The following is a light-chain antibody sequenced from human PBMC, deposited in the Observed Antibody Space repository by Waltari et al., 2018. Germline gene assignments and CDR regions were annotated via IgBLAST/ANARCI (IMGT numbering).Light chain of an antibody. Sequence: QSALTQPASVSGSPGQSITISCTGTYSDVVDNSYSPWYQQHPDKAPKLLIYEVRNRPSGVSNRFSGSKSGNTASLTISGLQPEDEADYYCSSYTSSSAPYVFGTGTQVTVL. CDR1: YSDVVDNSY. CDR2: EVR. J-gene: IGLJ1*01. V-gene: IGLV2-14*01. CDR3: SSYTSSSAPYV.